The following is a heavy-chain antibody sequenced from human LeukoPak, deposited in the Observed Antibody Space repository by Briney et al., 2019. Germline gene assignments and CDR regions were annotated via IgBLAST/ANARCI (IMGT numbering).Heavy chain of an antibody. V-gene: IGHV4-59*12. D-gene: IGHD1-26*01. J-gene: IGHJ4*02. CDR1: GGSISSYY. CDR2: IYYSGST. CDR3: ARVTRWELTRLDY. Sequence: PSETLSLTCTVSGGSISSYYWSWIRQPPGKGLEWIGYIYYSGSTNYNPSLKSRVTISVDTSKNQFSLKLSSVTAADTAVYYCARVTRWELTRLDYWGQGTLVTVSS.